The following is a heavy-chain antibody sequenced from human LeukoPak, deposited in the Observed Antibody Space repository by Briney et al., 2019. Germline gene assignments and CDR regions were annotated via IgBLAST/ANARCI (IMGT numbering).Heavy chain of an antibody. CDR3: ARIRGDAFDI. V-gene: IGHV3-30-3*01. Sequence: GRSLRLSCAASGFTFSSYAMHWVRQAPGKGLEWAAVISYDGSNKYYADSVKGRFTISRDNSKNTLYLQMNSLRAEDTAVYYCARIRGDAFDIWGQGTMVTVSS. D-gene: IGHD3-10*01. CDR2: ISYDGSNK. J-gene: IGHJ3*02. CDR1: GFTFSSYA.